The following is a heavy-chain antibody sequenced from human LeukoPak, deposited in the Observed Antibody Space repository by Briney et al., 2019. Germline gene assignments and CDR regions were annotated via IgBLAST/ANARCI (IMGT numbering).Heavy chain of an antibody. CDR2: VANDGRDK. CDR3: AKDLNVAAAAYYFDY. CDR1: GFTFSNYG. J-gene: IGHJ4*02. Sequence: QPGGSLRLSCAASGFTFSNYGMHGVRQAPGKGVEGVGVVANDGRDKRYADSVKGRFTISRHNSKNTVYLQMNSLRAEDTAVYYCAKDLNVAAAAYYFDYWGQGTLVTVSS. V-gene: IGHV3-30*18. D-gene: IGHD6-13*01.